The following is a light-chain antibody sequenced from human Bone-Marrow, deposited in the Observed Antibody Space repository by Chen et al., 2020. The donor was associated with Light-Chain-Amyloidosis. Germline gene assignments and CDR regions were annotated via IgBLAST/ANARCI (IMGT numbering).Light chain of an antibody. CDR1: QNIGNY. V-gene: IGKV1-39*01. CDR2: STS. Sequence: DIQMTQSPSSLSASVGDRVTITCCASQNIGNYLNWYQHRPGKAPNLLIYSTSSLLRGVPSRFSGSGSGKDFTLTISSLQPEDFATYYCQQNYSPPQFTFGGGTTVEI. CDR3: QQNYSPPQFT. J-gene: IGKJ4*01.